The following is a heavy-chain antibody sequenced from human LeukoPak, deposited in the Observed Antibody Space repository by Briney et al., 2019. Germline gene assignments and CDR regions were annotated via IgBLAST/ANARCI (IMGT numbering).Heavy chain of an antibody. CDR3: ARGRSPDYWYFDL. CDR2: MKGDGSDI. CDR1: GFTFSSYW. Sequence: GGSLRLSCVASGFTFSSYWMYWVRQDPGKGLVWVSGMKGDGSDITYADSVKGRFTVSRDNLENTLYLQMNSLRNEDTAMYYCARGRSPDYWYFDLWGRGTLVTVSS. J-gene: IGHJ2*01. V-gene: IGHV3-74*01.